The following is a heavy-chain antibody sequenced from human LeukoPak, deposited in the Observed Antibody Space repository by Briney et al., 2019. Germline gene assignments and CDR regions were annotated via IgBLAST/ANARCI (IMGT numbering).Heavy chain of an antibody. Sequence: SETLSLTRTVYGVSFNTYYWICIRQPPGKGLEWIGEIIHSGRTNYNPSLKSRVTISLDTSKNQFSLTLRSVTAADTAVYYCARNRCNSISCPFDYWGQGTVVTVSS. CDR2: IIHSGRT. V-gene: IGHV4-34*12. CDR1: GVSFNTYY. J-gene: IGHJ4*02. D-gene: IGHD2/OR15-2a*01. CDR3: ARNRCNSISCPFDY.